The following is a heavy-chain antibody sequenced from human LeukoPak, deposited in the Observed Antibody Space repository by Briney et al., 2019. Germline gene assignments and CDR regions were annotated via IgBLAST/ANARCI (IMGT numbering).Heavy chain of an antibody. D-gene: IGHD1-1*01. V-gene: IGHV4-34*01. Sequence: SETLSLTCAVSGGSFSGHYWSRIRQSPGKGLECIGEITERGSTNYNPSLESRVTISRDMSKNHFSLKVSSVTAADTAVYYCARGPITEDGTFHSPNAWGQGTLVTVSS. CDR3: ARGPITEDGTFHSPNA. J-gene: IGHJ5*02. CDR1: GGSFSGHY. CDR2: ITERGST.